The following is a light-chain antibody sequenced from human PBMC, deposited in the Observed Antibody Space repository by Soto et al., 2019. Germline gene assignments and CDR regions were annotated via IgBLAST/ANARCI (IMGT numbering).Light chain of an antibody. CDR3: QSADSSVTYWV. CDR2: QDS. Sequence: SYELTQPPSVSVSPGQTARITCSGDALPNQYAYWYQQKPGQAPVLVISQDSERPSGIPERFSGSSSGTTVTLTISGVQADDEADYYCQSADSSVTYWVFGGGTQLTVL. V-gene: IGLV3-25*03. J-gene: IGLJ3*02. CDR1: ALPNQY.